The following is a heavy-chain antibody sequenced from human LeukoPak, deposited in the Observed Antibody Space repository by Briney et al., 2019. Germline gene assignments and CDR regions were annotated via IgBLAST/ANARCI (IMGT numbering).Heavy chain of an antibody. Sequence: AASVKVSCKASGYTFTGYYMHWVRQAPGQGLEWMGWINPNSGGTNYAQKFQGWVTMTRDTSISTAYMELSRLRSDDTAVYYCARESSVVAGTIQYYFDYWGQGTLVTVSS. CDR3: ARESSVVAGTIQYYFDY. J-gene: IGHJ4*02. V-gene: IGHV1-2*04. D-gene: IGHD6-19*01. CDR2: INPNSGGT. CDR1: GYTFTGYY.